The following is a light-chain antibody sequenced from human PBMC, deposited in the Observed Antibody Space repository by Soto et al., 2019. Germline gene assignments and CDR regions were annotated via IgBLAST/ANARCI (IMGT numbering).Light chain of an antibody. V-gene: IGKV3-20*01. CDR3: QQYDTSPGT. CDR2: DAS. J-gene: IGKJ1*01. CDR1: QSVISSH. Sequence: EIVLTQSPGTLSLSPGERATLSCRASQSVISSHLAWYQQKPGQAPRLLIYDASSRATGIPDRISGSGSGTDVTLTISRLEPEDFAVYYCQQYDTSPGTFGQGTKVEIK.